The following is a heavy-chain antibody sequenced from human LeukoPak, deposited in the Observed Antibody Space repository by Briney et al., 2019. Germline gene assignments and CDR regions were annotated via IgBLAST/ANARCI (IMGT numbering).Heavy chain of an antibody. V-gene: IGHV3-7*01. J-gene: IGHJ6*03. CDR1: GFSFSSYW. CDR3: ARLSAYYYGSYFYYYMDV. D-gene: IGHD3-10*01. Sequence: PGGSLRLSCEGSGFSFSSYWMTCVRQLPRNGPEWGANIIEDESERYFADSVKGRFTISRDNAKKSVYLHMSSLRAEDTALYYCARLSAYYYGSYFYYYMDVWGKGTTVTVSS. CDR2: IIEDESER.